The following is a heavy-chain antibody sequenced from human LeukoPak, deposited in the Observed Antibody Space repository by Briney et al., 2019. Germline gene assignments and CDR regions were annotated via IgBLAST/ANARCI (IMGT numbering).Heavy chain of an antibody. CDR2: ISGSGGST. CDR3: AKAGPFWSGYYPFDY. J-gene: IGHJ4*02. V-gene: IGHV3-23*01. Sequence: GGSLRLSCAASRFNFNDYYMSWIRQAPGKGLEWVSAISGSGGSTYYADSVKGRFTISRDNSKNTLYLQMNSLRAEDTAIYYCAKAGPFWSGYYPFDYWGQGTLVTVSS. CDR1: RFNFNDYY. D-gene: IGHD3-3*01.